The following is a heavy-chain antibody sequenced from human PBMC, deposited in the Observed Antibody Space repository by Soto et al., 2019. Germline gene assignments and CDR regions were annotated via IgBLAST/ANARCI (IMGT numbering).Heavy chain of an antibody. CDR2: ISNDRSNI. Sequence: GGSLRLSCAASGSIFRGYGMHWVRQAPGKGLEWVAVISNDRSNINYADSVMGRFTISRDNAKNSLYLEMNSLRAEDTAVYYCARASTDIRYFDWLFSLFFAYWGQGTLVTVSS. J-gene: IGHJ4*02. V-gene: IGHV3-33*01. CDR3: ARASTDIRYFDWLFSLFFAY. D-gene: IGHD3-9*01. CDR1: GSIFRGYG.